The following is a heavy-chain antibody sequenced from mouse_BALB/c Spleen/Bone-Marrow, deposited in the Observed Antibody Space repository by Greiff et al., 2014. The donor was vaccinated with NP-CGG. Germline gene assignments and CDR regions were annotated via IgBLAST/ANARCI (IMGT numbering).Heavy chain of an antibody. CDR2: INPYNDGT. CDR1: GYTFTNYV. V-gene: IGHV1-14*01. CDR3: ARRPSFYGSSYGAMDY. J-gene: IGHJ4*01. D-gene: IGHD1-1*01. Sequence: VQLQQSGPELVKPGASVKMSCKASGYTFTNYVMHWVKQKPGQGLGWIGYINPYNDGTKYNEKFKGKATLTSDKSSGTAYMELSSLTSEDSAVYYCARRPSFYGSSYGAMDYWGQGTSVTVSS.